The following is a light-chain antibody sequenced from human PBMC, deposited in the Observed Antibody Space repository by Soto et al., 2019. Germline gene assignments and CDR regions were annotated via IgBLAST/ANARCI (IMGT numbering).Light chain of an antibody. Sequence: EVVLAQSPATLSLSPGERATLSCRASQSVSTYLAWYQQKPGQAPRLLIYDASKRASGFPARFSGSGSGTDFTLTISSLEPEDFAVYYCQERTGWPPWTFGQGTKVDIK. J-gene: IGKJ1*01. V-gene: IGKV3-11*01. CDR3: QERTGWPPWT. CDR2: DAS. CDR1: QSVSTY.